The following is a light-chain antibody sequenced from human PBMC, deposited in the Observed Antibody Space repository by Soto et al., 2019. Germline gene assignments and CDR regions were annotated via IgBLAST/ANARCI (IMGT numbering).Light chain of an antibody. CDR2: DVS. Sequence: QSALTQPASVSGSPGQSITISCSGTSSDVGGSNYVSWYQQHPGEAPKLMIYDVSYRPSGVSNRFSGSKSGNTASLTISGLQAEDEADYFCSSYTSCAPGVVFGGGTKLTVL. V-gene: IGLV2-14*03. CDR1: SSDVGGSNY. CDR3: SSYTSCAPGVV. J-gene: IGLJ2*01.